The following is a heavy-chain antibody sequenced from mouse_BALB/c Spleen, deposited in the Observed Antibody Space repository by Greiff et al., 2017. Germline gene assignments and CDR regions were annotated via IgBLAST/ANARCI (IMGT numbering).Heavy chain of an antibody. CDR2: IWAGGST. D-gene: IGHD1-1*01. Sequence: VQRVESGPGLVAPSQSLSITCTVSGFSLTSYGVHWVRQPPGKGLEWLGVIWAGGSTNYNSALMSRLSISKDNSKSQVFLKMNSLQTDDTAMYYCARVYGSKAMDYWGQGTSVTVSS. CDR1: GFSLTSYG. CDR3: ARVYGSKAMDY. V-gene: IGHV2-9*02. J-gene: IGHJ4*01.